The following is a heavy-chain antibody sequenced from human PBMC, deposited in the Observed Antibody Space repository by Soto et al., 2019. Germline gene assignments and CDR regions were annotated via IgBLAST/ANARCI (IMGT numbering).Heavy chain of an antibody. D-gene: IGHD3-16*01. CDR3: ARDGVNQAFDY. J-gene: IGHJ4*02. V-gene: IGHV1-3*01. CDR2: INAGNGNT. Sequence: ASVKVSCKASGYTFTSYGISWVRQAPGQRLEWMGWINAGNGNTKYAQKFQGRVTITRDTSASTAYMELSSLRSEDTAVYYCARDGVNQAFDYWGQGTLVTVSS. CDR1: GYTFTSYG.